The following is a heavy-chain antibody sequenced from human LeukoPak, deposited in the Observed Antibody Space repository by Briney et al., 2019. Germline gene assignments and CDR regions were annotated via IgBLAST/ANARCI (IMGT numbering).Heavy chain of an antibody. CDR2: VSYDGSNK. D-gene: IGHD3-22*01. Sequence: GGSLGLSCVVSGFTFRTYAMHWVRQAPGKGLEWVAVVSYDGSNKYYADSVQGRFTISRDNSRNTLHLQMNSLRAEDTTVYYCARDSHYYDPGGYYSRGEYYHHRMDAWGQGTTVTASS. J-gene: IGHJ6*02. CDR1: GFTFRTYA. V-gene: IGHV3-30-3*01. CDR3: ARDSHYYDPGGYYSRGEYYHHRMDA.